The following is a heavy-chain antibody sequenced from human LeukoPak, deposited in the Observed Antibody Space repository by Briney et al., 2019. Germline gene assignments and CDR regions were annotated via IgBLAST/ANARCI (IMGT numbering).Heavy chain of an antibody. CDR3: ARYYDYVWGSYRAFDY. CDR2: INPNSGGT. CDR1: GCTFTGYY. D-gene: IGHD3-16*02. V-gene: IGHV1-2*02. Sequence: ASVKVSCKASGCTFTGYYMHWVRQAPGQGLEWMGWINPNSGGTNYAQKFQGRVTMTRDTSISTAYMELSRLRSDDTAVYYCARYYDYVWGSYRAFDYWGQGTLVTVSS. J-gene: IGHJ4*02.